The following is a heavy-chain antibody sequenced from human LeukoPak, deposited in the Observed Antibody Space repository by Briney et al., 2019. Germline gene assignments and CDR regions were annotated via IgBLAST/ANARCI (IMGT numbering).Heavy chain of an antibody. D-gene: IGHD6-13*01. V-gene: IGHV1-69*04. Sequence: SVKVSCKAPGGTFSSYAISWVRQAPGQGLEWMGRIIPILGIANYAQKFQGRVTITADKSTSTAYMELSSLRSEDTAVYYCARETPGTAYYYYGMDVWGQGTTVTVSS. CDR1: GGTFSSYA. J-gene: IGHJ6*02. CDR2: IIPILGIA. CDR3: ARETPGTAYYYYGMDV.